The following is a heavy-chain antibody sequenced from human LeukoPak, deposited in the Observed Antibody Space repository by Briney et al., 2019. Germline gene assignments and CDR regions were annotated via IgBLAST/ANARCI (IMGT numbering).Heavy chain of an antibody. CDR2: IYYSGST. J-gene: IGHJ4*02. V-gene: IGHV4-39*01. CDR1: GGSISSSSYY. Sequence: SETLSLTCTVSGGSISSSSYYWGWIRQPPGKGLQWIGSIYYSGSTYYNPSLKSRVTISVDTSKNQFSLKLSSVTAADTVIYYCSRHDAGNWGLVDYWGQGTLVTVSS. D-gene: IGHD7-27*01. CDR3: SRHDAGNWGLVDY.